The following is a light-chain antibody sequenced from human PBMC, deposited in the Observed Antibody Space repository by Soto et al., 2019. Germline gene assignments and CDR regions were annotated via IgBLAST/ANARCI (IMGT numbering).Light chain of an antibody. Sequence: EIVLTQSPATLSLSPGERATLSCRASQSVSSYLAWYQQKPGQAPRLLIYEASNRATGIPARFSGSGSETDFTLTISSLEPEDYAVYYCQQSSDWPSFGGGTKVEIK. CDR1: QSVSSY. V-gene: IGKV3-11*01. J-gene: IGKJ4*01. CDR3: QQSSDWPS. CDR2: EAS.